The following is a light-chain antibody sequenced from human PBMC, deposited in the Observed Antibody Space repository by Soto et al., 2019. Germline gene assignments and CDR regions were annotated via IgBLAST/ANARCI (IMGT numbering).Light chain of an antibody. J-gene: IGKJ5*01. V-gene: IGKV3-11*01. Sequence: EIVLTQSPATLSLSPGERATLSCRTSQTIRGLLNWYQQRHGQAPRRLIYDTSNRGTDIPARFSGSGSGTDFILTISSLDPEEFGVYFCQQRHNWPITFGQGTRLDIK. CDR2: DTS. CDR1: QTIRGL. CDR3: QQRHNWPIT.